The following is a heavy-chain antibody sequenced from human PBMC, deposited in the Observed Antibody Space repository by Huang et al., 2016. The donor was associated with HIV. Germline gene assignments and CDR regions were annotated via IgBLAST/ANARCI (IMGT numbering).Heavy chain of an antibody. CDR3: AKVASGYDFSARGSDWFDP. V-gene: IGHV3-23*01. Sequence: EMQLLESGGGLVQPGGSLRLSCAASAFTFRSYVMTWVRQARGKVLEWVSVTNGSGGNPSYADSVKGRLTISRDNSKNTLYLQMNRLLAEDTAVYYCAKVASGYDFSARGSDWFDPWGQGTLVSVSS. CDR1: AFTFRSYV. J-gene: IGHJ5*02. D-gene: IGHD5-12*01. CDR2: TNGSGGNP.